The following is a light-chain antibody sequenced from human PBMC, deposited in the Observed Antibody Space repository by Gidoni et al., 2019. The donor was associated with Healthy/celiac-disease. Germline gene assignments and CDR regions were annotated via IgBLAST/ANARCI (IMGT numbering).Light chain of an antibody. Sequence: EIVMTQSPATLSVSPGERATLSCRASQSVSSNLAWYQQQPGQAPRLLIYGASTRATGIPARFSGSGSGTEFTLTISSLQSEDFAVYYCQQYNNWPWTFGQXTKVEIK. J-gene: IGKJ1*01. CDR3: QQYNNWPWT. V-gene: IGKV3-15*01. CDR2: GAS. CDR1: QSVSSN.